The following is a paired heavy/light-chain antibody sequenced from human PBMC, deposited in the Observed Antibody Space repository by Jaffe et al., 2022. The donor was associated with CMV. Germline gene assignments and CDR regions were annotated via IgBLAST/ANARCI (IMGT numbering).Light chain of an antibody. J-gene: IGKJ1*01. Sequence: DIQMTQSPSTLSASVGDRVTITCRASQDIKNWLAWYQQRPGKAPKLLIYETSTLESGVPLRFSGSGSGTEFSLTINSLQPDDLATYYCQQYHAYWTFGQGTKVEI. CDR1: QDIKNW. CDR3: QQYHAYWT. V-gene: IGKV1-5*03. CDR2: ETS.
Heavy chain of an antibody. Sequence: EVQLVQSGAEVKKPGESLLISCQASGYTFSTYWISWVRQMPGKGLEWMGRVDPSASYINYNPSFRGRVTISADKSISTAYLEWRSLEASDTAIYFCVRHHVEPVRVGYNWFDTWGHGTLVTVSS. CDR1: GYTFSTYW. D-gene: IGHD1-26*01. CDR2: VDPSASYI. J-gene: IGHJ5*01. V-gene: IGHV5-10-1*03. CDR3: VRHHVEPVRVGYNWFDT.